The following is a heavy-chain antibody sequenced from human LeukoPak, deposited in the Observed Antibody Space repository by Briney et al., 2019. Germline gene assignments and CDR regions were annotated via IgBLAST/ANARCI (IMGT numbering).Heavy chain of an antibody. V-gene: IGHV3-21*01. CDR1: GFTFSSYS. CDR3: ARRRDIVVVPAAYNWFDP. CDR2: ISSSSSYI. J-gene: IGHJ5*02. Sequence: GGSLRLSCAASGFTFSSYSMNWVRQAPGKGLEWVSSISSSSSYIYYADSVKGRFTISRDNAKNSLYLQMNSLRAEDTAVYYCARRRDIVVVPAAYNWFDPWGQGTLVTVSP. D-gene: IGHD2-2*01.